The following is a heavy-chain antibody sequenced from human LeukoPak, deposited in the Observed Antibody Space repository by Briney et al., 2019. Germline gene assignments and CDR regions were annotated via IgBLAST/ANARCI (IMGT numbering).Heavy chain of an antibody. Sequence: PRGSLRLSCAASGFSVSEYYVTWVRQAPGKGLEWISYITRENWIYYSDSVKGRFTISRDHAKNSVYLAMNSLRAEDTAVYYCARGLHLDSSGSLYFWGQGTLVTVSS. V-gene: IGHV3-69-1*01. CDR3: ARGLHLDSSGSLYF. D-gene: IGHD3-22*01. CDR2: ITRENWI. CDR1: GFSVSEYY. J-gene: IGHJ4*02.